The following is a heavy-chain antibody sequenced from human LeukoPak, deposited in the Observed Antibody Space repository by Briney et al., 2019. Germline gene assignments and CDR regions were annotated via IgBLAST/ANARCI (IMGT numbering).Heavy chain of an antibody. CDR1: GGSISSYD. CDR2: IYTSGST. CDR3: ARVGDSSGYIDY. D-gene: IGHD3-22*01. J-gene: IGHJ4*02. V-gene: IGHV4-4*07. Sequence: PSETPSLTCTVSGGSISSYDWSWIRQPAGKGLEWIGRIYTSGSTNYNPSLKSRVTMSVDTSKNQFSLKLSSVTAADTAVYYCARVGDSSGYIDYWGQGTLVTVSS.